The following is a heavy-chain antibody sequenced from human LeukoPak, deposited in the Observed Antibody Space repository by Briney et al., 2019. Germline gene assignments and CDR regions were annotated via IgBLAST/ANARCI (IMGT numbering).Heavy chain of an antibody. Sequence: GGSLRLSCAASGFTFSDYYMNWIRQAPGKGLEWVLYISSSGSTIYYADSVKGRFTISRGNAKNSLYLQMNSLRAEDTAVYYCARDLLNGSGSYLGWFDPWGQGTLVTVSS. D-gene: IGHD3-10*01. J-gene: IGHJ5*02. CDR2: ISSSGSTI. V-gene: IGHV3-11*01. CDR1: GFTFSDYY. CDR3: ARDLLNGSGSYLGWFDP.